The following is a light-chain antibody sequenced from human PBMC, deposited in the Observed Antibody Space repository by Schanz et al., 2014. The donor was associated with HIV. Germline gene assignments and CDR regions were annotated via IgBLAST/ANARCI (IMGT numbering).Light chain of an antibody. Sequence: IQMTQSPSTLSASVGDRVTITCRASQSIGNSLAWYQQKPGRAPKLLIYKASTLEPGVPSTFSGSGSATEFTLTISSLQPDDFATYYCQQHNEFPFTFGQGTRLEIK. J-gene: IGKJ2*01. V-gene: IGKV1-5*03. CDR3: QQHNEFPFT. CDR1: QSIGNS. CDR2: KAS.